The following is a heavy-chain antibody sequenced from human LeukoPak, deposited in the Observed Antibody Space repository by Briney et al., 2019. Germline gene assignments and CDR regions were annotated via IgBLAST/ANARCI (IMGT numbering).Heavy chain of an antibody. D-gene: IGHD3-22*01. J-gene: IGHJ4*02. Sequence: PGGSLRLSCAASGFTFSNAWMSWVRQAPGKGLEWVGRIKSQTHGGTTDYAAPVKGRFTISRDDSENTLDLQMNSLKTEGAAVYCYATEFFESGYNYWGQGTLVTVSS. CDR1: GFTFSNAW. V-gene: IGHV3-15*01. CDR3: ATEFFESGYNY. CDR2: IKSQTHGGTT.